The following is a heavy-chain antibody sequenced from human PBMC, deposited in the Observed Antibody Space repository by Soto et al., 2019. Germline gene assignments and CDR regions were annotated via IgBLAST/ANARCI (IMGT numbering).Heavy chain of an antibody. V-gene: IGHV3-30-3*01. Sequence: GGSLRLSCAASGFTFNNYAMYWVRQAPGKGLEWVAVISYDGSNKYYADSVKGRFTISRDNSKNTLYLQMNSLRAEDTAVYYCARDNPRYDFWSGYLPIWGQGTMVTVYS. D-gene: IGHD3-3*01. CDR1: GFTFNNYA. CDR3: ARDNPRYDFWSGYLPI. CDR2: ISYDGSNK. J-gene: IGHJ4*02.